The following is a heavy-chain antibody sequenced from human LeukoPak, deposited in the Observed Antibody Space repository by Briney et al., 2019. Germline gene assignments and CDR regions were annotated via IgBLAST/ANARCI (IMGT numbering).Heavy chain of an antibody. J-gene: IGHJ4*02. Sequence: ASVKVSCKASGYTFTSYAMNWVRQAPGQGLEWMGWISTNTGNPTYAQGFTGRFVFSLDTSVSTAYLQISSLKAEDTAVYYYARGGIGDPLRGDYWGQGTLVTVSS. CDR2: ISTNTGNP. CDR1: GYTFTSYA. V-gene: IGHV7-4-1*02. CDR3: ARGGIGDPLRGDY. D-gene: IGHD3-16*01.